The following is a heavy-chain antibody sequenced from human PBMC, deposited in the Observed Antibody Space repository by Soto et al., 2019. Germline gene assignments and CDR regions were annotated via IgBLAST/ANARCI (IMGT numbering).Heavy chain of an antibody. CDR1: DGSVSRGGYY. D-gene: IGHD1-26*01. CDR3: AREGSYHYFDY. CDR2: IYYTGRT. Sequence: QVQLQESGPGLVKPSQTLSLACTVSDGSVSRGGYYWSWLRQSPGKGLEWIGNIYYTGRTSYNPSLKSRVTISLETSKRHFSLRLASVSAADTALYYCAREGSYHYFDYWGQGALVTVSS. V-gene: IGHV4-31*03. J-gene: IGHJ4*02.